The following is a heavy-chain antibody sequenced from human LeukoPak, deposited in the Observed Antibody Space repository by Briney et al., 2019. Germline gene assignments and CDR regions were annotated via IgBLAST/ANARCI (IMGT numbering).Heavy chain of an antibody. CDR2: INTGGNT. V-gene: IGHV3-53*01. CDR3: ARDNYILRAFDI. Sequence: PGGSLRLSCAASGFTISSNYMTWVRPAAGRGLEWVSVINTGGNTYYTDSVRGRFTIARDNSKNTLYFQMNSLRAEDTAVYYCARDNYILRAFDIWGQGTMVTVSS. J-gene: IGHJ3*02. CDR1: GFTISSNY. D-gene: IGHD2-21*01.